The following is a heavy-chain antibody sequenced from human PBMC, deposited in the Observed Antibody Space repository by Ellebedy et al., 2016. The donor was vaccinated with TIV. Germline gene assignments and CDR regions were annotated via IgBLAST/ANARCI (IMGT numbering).Heavy chain of an antibody. CDR2: ISHTGSRT. J-gene: IGHJ4*02. CDR3: AKGRGGGSDSSAPRYYFDY. V-gene: IGHV3-23*01. D-gene: IGHD3-22*01. CDR1: GFTFSSYA. Sequence: GESLKISCAASGFTFSSYAMSWVRQAPGKGLEWVSTISHTGSRTYYADSVEGRFTISRDNSKKTLYLQMNSRRAEDTAIYYCAKGRGGGSDSSAPRYYFDYWGLGTLVTVSS.